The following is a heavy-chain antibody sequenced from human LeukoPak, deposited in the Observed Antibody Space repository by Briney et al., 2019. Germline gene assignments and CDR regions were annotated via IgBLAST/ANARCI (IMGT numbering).Heavy chain of an antibody. CDR2: IAAYSGNT. V-gene: IGHV1-18*01. D-gene: IGHD1-1*01. CDR1: GYTFSNYG. J-gene: IGHJ6*03. Sequence: ASVKVSCKASGYTFSNYGLNWVRQAPGQGLEWMGRIAAYSGNTNYAKKFQGRVTMTAGTSTDTAYMELKTLTSDDTAIYYCVRXXEGGTDMRNRYYYYYMDVWGKGITVTVSS. CDR3: VRXXEGGTDMRNRYYYYYMDV.